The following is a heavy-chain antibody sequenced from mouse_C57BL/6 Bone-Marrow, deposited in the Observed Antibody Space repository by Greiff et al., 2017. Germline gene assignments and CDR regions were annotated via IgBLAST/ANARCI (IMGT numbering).Heavy chain of an antibody. D-gene: IGHD2-4*01. CDR1: GFNIKDDY. Sequence: VKLQQSGAELVRPGASVKLSCTASGFNIKDDYMHWVKQRPEQGLEWIGWIDPENGDTEYASKFQGKATITADTSSNTAYLQLSSLTSEDTAVYYCTTFYDYSYYFDYWGQGTTLTVSS. CDR3: TTFYDYSYYFDY. J-gene: IGHJ2*01. CDR2: IDPENGDT. V-gene: IGHV14-4*01.